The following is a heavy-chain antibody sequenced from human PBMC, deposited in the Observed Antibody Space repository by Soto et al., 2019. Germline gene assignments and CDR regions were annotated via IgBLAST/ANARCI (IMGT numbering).Heavy chain of an antibody. CDR1: GFTFSSYS. Sequence: GGSLRLSCAASGFTFSSYSMNWVRQAPGKGLEWVSYISSSSSTIYYADSVKGRFTISRDNAKNSLYLQMNSLRAEDTAVYYCARDTAAGTRVPLSGWGQGTLVTVSS. V-gene: IGHV3-48*01. D-gene: IGHD6-13*01. J-gene: IGHJ4*02. CDR2: ISSSSSTI. CDR3: ARDTAAGTRVPLSG.